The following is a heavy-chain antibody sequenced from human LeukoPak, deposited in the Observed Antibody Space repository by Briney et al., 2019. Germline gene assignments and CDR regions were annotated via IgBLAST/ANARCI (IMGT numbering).Heavy chain of an antibody. J-gene: IGHJ4*02. CDR2: ISSSSSTI. V-gene: IGHV3-48*04. CDR1: GFTFSSYS. Sequence: GGSLRLSCAASGFTFSSYSMNWVRQAPGKGLEWVSYISSSSSTIYYADSVKGRFTISRDNAKNSLYLQMNSLRAEDTAVYYCAKDRTPFGVVYYFDYWGQGTLVTVSS. D-gene: IGHD3-3*01. CDR3: AKDRTPFGVVYYFDY.